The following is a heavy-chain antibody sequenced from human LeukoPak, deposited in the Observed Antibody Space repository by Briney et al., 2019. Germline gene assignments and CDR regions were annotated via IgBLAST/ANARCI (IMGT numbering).Heavy chain of an antibody. CDR1: GFTFSKYW. CDR2: FNTDGTVT. D-gene: IGHD6-19*01. CDR3: ATKQWLAPPPDS. J-gene: IGHJ4*02. Sequence: GGSLRLSCAASGFTFSKYWMLWVRQAPGKGLGSVSRFNTDGTVTTYADSVKGRFTVSRDNADNTMFLQMNSVRDEDTAVYYCATKQWLAPPPDSWGQGTPVTVSS. V-gene: IGHV3-74*01.